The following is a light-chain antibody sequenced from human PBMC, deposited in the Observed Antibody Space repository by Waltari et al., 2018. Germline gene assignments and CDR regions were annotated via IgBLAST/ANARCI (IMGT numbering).Light chain of an antibody. CDR3: SSYAGGSWV. V-gene: IGLV2-23*02. CDR1: SSHIGTYNL. CDR2: EVS. J-gene: IGLJ3*02. Sequence: QSALTQPASVSGSPGPSLPISCTGTSSHIGTYNLVSWCQQYPGTVPKLIIYEVSKRPSGVSNHFSGSKSGNTASLTISGLQAEDEAHYYCSSYAGGSWVFGRGTKVTVL.